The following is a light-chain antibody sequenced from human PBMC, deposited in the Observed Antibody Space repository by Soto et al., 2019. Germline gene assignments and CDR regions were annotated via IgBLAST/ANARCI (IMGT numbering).Light chain of an antibody. V-gene: IGKV1-9*01. CDR2: AAS. J-gene: IGKJ5*01. CDR3: LQLTSYPIN. CDR1: QGISSY. Sequence: CPSTVYASVVDRATITCRASQGISSYLAWYQQKPGKAPKLLIYAASTLQSGVPSRFSGSGSGREFTMTVSSLQPEDFATYYCLQLTSYPINLGEGTRLEI.